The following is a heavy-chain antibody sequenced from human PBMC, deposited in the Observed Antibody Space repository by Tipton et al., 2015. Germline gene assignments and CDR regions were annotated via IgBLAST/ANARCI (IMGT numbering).Heavy chain of an antibody. Sequence: LSLTCTVSGGSVSSSSYYWNWIRQPPGKGLEWIGYVFYNGSTYYNPSLKSRVTMSVDKSKNQFSLRLTSVTAADTAVYYCARGGHNWFDPWGQGTLVTVSS. J-gene: IGHJ5*02. CDR2: VFYNGST. CDR1: GGSVSSSSYY. CDR3: ARGGHNWFDP. V-gene: IGHV4-61*05. D-gene: IGHD3-16*01.